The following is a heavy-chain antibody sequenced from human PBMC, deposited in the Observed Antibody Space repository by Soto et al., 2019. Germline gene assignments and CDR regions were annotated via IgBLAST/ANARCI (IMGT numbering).Heavy chain of an antibody. CDR2: ISGSGGST. V-gene: IGHV3-23*01. CDR1: GCTFSSYA. Sequence: PGGSLRLSCAASGCTFSSYAMSWVRQAPGKGLEWVSAISGSGGSTYYADSVKGRFTISRDNSKNTLYLQMNSLRAEDTAVYYCAKDSLMVRGPDAFDIWGQGTMVTVSS. CDR3: AKDSLMVRGPDAFDI. J-gene: IGHJ3*02. D-gene: IGHD3-10*01.